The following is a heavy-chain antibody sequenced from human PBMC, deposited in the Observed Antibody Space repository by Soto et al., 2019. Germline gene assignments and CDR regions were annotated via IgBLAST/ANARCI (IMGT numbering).Heavy chain of an antibody. D-gene: IGHD5-12*01. J-gene: IGHJ4*02. Sequence: VWSLRLSCAASGFTFSSYWMHWVRQAPGKGLVWVSRINSDGSSTSYADSVKGRFTISRDNAKNTLYLQMNSLRAEDTAVYYCARDPVRDGYNDDFHDWGQGTLVTVSS. CDR2: INSDGSST. CDR1: GFTFSSYW. CDR3: ARDPVRDGYNDDFHD. V-gene: IGHV3-74*01.